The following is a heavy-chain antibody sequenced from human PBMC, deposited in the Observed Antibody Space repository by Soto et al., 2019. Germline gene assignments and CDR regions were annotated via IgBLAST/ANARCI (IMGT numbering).Heavy chain of an antibody. CDR3: ARVASDYICSLDL. D-gene: IGHD4-4*01. Sequence: EVQLLESGGGLVQPGGSLRLSCAASGFTFNAYAMSWVRQAPGKGLEWVSAIGGSGGNRYYAASVKGRFTISRDNSKDTVDLQVSRLRVGGTAVYFCARVASDYICSLDLWGQGILVTVSS. CDR2: IGGSGGNR. CDR1: GFTFNAYA. J-gene: IGHJ5*02. V-gene: IGHV3-23*01.